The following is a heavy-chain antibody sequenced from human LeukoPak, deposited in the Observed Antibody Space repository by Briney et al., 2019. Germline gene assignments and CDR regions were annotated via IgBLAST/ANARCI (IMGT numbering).Heavy chain of an antibody. CDR3: ARASAAAPFDY. CDR2: IYTSGST. D-gene: IGHD2-2*01. CDR1: GASISSGSYY. Sequence: SETLSLTCTVSGASISSGSYYWSWIQQPAGKGLEWIGRIYTSGSTNYDPSLKSRVTISVDTSKNQFSLKLSSVTAADTAVYYCARASAAAPFDYWGQGTLVTVSS. V-gene: IGHV4-61*02. J-gene: IGHJ4*02.